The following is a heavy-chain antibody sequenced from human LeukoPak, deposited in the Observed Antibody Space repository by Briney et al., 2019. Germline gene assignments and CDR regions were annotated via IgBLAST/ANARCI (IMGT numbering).Heavy chain of an antibody. D-gene: IGHD3-22*01. CDR3: ARGRESSSGNYFDY. J-gene: IGHJ4*02. V-gene: IGHV4-34*01. CDR1: GGSFSGYY. CDR2: INHSGST. Sequence: SETLSPTCAVYGGSFSGYYWSWIRQPPGKGLEWIGEINHSGSTNYNPSLKSRVTISVDTSKNQFSLKLSSVTAADTAVYYCARGRESSSGNYFDYWGQGTLVTVSS.